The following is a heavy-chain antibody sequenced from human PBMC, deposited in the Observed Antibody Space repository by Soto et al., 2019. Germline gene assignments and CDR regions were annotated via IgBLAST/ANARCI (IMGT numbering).Heavy chain of an antibody. CDR1: GYTFTSYA. V-gene: IGHV1-3*01. Sequence: QVQLVQSGAEVKKPGASVKVACKASGYTFTSYAMQWVRQAPGQRREWMGWSNAGKGNTKYSQKFQGRVTITRDTSASTAYMELRSLRSEDTAVYYCARDGAGGYYYYYMDVWGKGTTVTVSS. CDR2: SNAGKGNT. J-gene: IGHJ6*03. D-gene: IGHD2-8*02. CDR3: ARDGAGGYYYYYMDV.